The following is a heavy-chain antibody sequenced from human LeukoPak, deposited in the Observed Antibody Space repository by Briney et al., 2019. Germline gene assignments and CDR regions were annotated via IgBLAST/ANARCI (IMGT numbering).Heavy chain of an antibody. D-gene: IGHD2-2*01. V-gene: IGHV3-21*01. CDR1: GFTFSSYS. J-gene: IGHJ4*02. CDR3: ATHPTRAP. Sequence: GGSLRLSCAASGFTFSSYSMNWVRQAPGKGLEWVSSISTSSSFIYYADSVKGRFTISRDNSKNTLYLQMNSLRSEDTAVYYCATHPTRAPWGQGTLVTVSS. CDR2: ISTSSSFI.